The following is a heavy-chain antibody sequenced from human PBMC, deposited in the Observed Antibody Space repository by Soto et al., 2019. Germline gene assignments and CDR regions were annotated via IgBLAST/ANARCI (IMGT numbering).Heavy chain of an antibody. CDR3: AIDAAETNSYYIDF. J-gene: IGHJ4*01. CDR2: INRRGVT. V-gene: IGHV3-48*02. CDR1: GVDFSSHD. Sequence: GGSLRLSCVASGVDFSSHDMNWVRQAPGKGLEWIAYINRRGVTHYADSVEGRFTISRDNAQNSLFLQMLSLRDEDTAVYYCAIDAAETNSYYIDFWRDAVLVSVS. D-gene: IGHD1-1*01.